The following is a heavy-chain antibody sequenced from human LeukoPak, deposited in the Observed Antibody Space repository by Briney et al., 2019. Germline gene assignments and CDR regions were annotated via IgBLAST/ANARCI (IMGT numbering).Heavy chain of an antibody. CDR1: GGSFSGYY. V-gene: IGHV4-34*01. CDR3: ARCGRTTVGYYYYYGMDV. J-gene: IGHJ6*02. Sequence: SETLSLTCAVYGGSFSGYYWSWIRQPPGKGLEWIGEINHSGSTNYNPSLKSRVTISVDTSKNQFSLKLSSVTAADTAVYYCARCGRTTVGYYYYYGMDVWGQGTTVTVSS. D-gene: IGHD4-23*01. CDR2: INHSGST.